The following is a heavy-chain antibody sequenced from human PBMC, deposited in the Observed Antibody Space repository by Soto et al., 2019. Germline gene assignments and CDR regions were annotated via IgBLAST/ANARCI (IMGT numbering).Heavy chain of an antibody. V-gene: IGHV1-18*01. D-gene: IGHD2-2*01. CDR3: ARATRVPAHPHFDY. CDR1: GYTFTSYG. Sequence: QVQLVQSGAEVKKPGASVKVSCKASGYTFTSYGISWVRQAPGQGLEWMGWISAYNGNTNYALKLQGRVPMTTDTSTSTDYMELRCLRSDDTAVYYCARATRVPAHPHFDYWGQGTLVTVSS. J-gene: IGHJ4*02. CDR2: ISAYNGNT.